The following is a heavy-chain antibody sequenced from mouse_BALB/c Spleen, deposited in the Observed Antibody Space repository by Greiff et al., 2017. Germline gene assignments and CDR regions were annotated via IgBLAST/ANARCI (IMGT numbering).Heavy chain of an antibody. CDR1: GFNIKDYY. D-gene: IGHD1-1*01. CDR2: IDPENGNT. Sequence: EVQLQESGAELVRPGALVKLSCKASGFNIKDYYMHWVKQRPEQGLEWIGWIDPENGNTIYDPKFQGKASITADTSSNTAYLQLSSLTSEDTAVYYCARLLLRSYYFDYWGQGTTLTVSS. J-gene: IGHJ2*01. CDR3: ARLLLRSYYFDY. V-gene: IGHV14-1*02.